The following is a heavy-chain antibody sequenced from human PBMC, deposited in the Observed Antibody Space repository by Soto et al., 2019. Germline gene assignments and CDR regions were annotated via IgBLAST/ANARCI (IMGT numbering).Heavy chain of an antibody. J-gene: IGHJ3*02. D-gene: IGHD6-19*01. CDR3: ARDRLEQWLVDSIPTEAFDI. CDR2: ISSSSSYI. V-gene: IGHV3-21*01. CDR1: GFTFSSYS. Sequence: GGSLRLSCAASGFTFSSYSMNWVRQAPGKGLEWVSSISSSSSYIYYADSVKGRFTISRDNAKNSLYLRMNSLRAEDTAVYYCARDRLEQWLVDSIPTEAFDIWGQGTMVTVSS.